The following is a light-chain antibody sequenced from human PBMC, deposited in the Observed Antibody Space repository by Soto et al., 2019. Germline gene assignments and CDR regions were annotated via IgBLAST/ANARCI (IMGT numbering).Light chain of an antibody. V-gene: IGLV1-40*01. CDR2: GNS. Sequence: QSVLTQPPSVSGAPGQRVTISCTGSSSNIGAGYDVHWYQQLPGTAPKLLIYGNSNTPSGVPDRFSGSKSGTSASLAITGLQAEDEADYHCQSYDSSLSGSVVFGGGTKLTV. J-gene: IGLJ2*01. CDR3: QSYDSSLSGSVV. CDR1: SSNIGAGYD.